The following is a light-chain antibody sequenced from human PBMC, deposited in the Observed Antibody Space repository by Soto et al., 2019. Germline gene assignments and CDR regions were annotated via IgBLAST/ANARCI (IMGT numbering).Light chain of an antibody. CDR2: AAS. CDR3: QPANSFPIT. J-gene: IGKJ5*01. V-gene: IGKV1-12*01. Sequence: DIQMTQSPSSVSASVGDRVTITCRASQGINSWLAWYQQKPGKAPQLLIHAASSLQSVVTSRFSGSGSGTDFTLSITSLQPEDFATYYCQPANSFPITFGQGTRLEIK. CDR1: QGINSW.